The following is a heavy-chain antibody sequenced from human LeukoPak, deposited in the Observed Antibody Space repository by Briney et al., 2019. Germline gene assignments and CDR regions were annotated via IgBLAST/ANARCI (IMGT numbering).Heavy chain of an antibody. CDR3: VRHAYYVFDI. Sequence: GGSLRLSCEASGFSISSYWMTWVRQAPGKGLEWVANIKKQGSEKYYVDSVKGRFTIARDNAKNSLYLQMNNLRAEDTAMDYCVRHAYYVFDIWGQGTIVTVSS. CDR2: IKKQGSEK. D-gene: IGHD3-10*01. CDR1: GFSISSYW. V-gene: IGHV3-7*01. J-gene: IGHJ3*02.